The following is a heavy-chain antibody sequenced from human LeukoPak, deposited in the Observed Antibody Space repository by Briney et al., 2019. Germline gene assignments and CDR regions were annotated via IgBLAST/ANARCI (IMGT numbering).Heavy chain of an antibody. V-gene: IGHV3-66*02. CDR3: ASLYDSSGYGAFDI. Sequence: GGSLRLSCAASGFTVSSNYMGWVRQAPGKGLEWVSVIYSGGSTYYPDSVKGRFTISRDNSQNTLYLQMDSLRAEDTAVYYCASLYDSSGYGAFDIWGQGTMVTVSS. J-gene: IGHJ3*02. CDR1: GFTVSSNY. CDR2: IYSGGST. D-gene: IGHD3-22*01.